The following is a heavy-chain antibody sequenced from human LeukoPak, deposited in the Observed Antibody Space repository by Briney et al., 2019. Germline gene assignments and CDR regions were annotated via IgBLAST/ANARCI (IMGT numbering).Heavy chain of an antibody. CDR3: VRDDNWGFDY. CDR2: IRGSGSGM. D-gene: IGHD7-27*01. Sequence: GGSLRLSCAASGFAFSDYSMIWVRQAPGKGREGVANIRGSGSGMGSGNYSAGPVKGRFTISRDNAKNSLYLQMNSLRAEDTAFYYCVRDDNWGFDYWGQGALVTVSS. CDR1: GFAFSDYS. J-gene: IGHJ4*02. V-gene: IGHV3-21*05.